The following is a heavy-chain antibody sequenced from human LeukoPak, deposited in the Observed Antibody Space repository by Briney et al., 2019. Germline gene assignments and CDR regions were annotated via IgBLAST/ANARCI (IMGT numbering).Heavy chain of an antibody. CDR3: SSSWTGYYYYYGMDV. D-gene: IGHD6-13*01. CDR1: GFTFSDYY. CDR2: ISSSGSTI. Sequence: GGSLRLSCAASGFTFSDYYMSWIRQAPGKGLERVSYISSSGSTIYYADSVKGRFTISRDNAKNSLYLQMNSLRAEDTAVYYCSSSWTGYYYYYGMDVWGQGTTVTVSS. J-gene: IGHJ6*02. V-gene: IGHV3-11*01.